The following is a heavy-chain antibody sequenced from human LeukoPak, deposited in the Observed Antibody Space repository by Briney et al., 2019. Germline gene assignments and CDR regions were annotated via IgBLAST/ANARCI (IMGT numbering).Heavy chain of an antibody. CDR3: ARDWGRRYSSGWYGDFDY. CDR2: ISYDGSDK. V-gene: IGHV3-30-3*01. Sequence: PGGSLRLSCAASGFTFSNYAMHWDRQAPGKGLEWVAVISYDGSDKYYADSVKGRFTISRDNSKNTLYLQMNSLRPEDTAVYYCARDWGRRYSSGWYGDFDYWGQGTLVTVSS. D-gene: IGHD6-19*01. CDR1: GFTFSNYA. J-gene: IGHJ4*02.